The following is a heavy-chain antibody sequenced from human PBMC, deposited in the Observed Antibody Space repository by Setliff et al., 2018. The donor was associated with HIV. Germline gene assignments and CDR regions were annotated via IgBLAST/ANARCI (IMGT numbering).Heavy chain of an antibody. CDR1: GGFISSGDYY. CDR2: IYYSGSA. J-gene: IGHJ4*02. V-gene: IGHV4-30-4*08. Sequence: SETLSLTCTVSGGFISSGDYYWSWIRQSPGKGLEWIGYIYYSGSAYYNPSFESRVTISVDTSKNQFSLKLAFVTAADTAVYYCARYSTLTTNFDYWGQGTLVTVSS. D-gene: IGHD4-17*01. CDR3: ARYSTLTTNFDY.